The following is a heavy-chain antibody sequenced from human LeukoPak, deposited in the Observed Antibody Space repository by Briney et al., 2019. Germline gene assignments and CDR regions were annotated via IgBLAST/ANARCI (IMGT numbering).Heavy chain of an antibody. CDR3: ARGRGGIAVYYFDY. V-gene: IGHV3-7*01. D-gene: IGHD6-19*01. J-gene: IGHJ4*02. CDR2: IKQDGSEK. Sequence: GGSLRLSGAASGFTFSSYWMSWVRQAPGKGLEWVANIKQDGSEKYYVDSVKGRFTISRDNAKNSLYLQMNSLRAEDTAVYYCARGRGGIAVYYFDYWGQGTLVTVSS. CDR1: GFTFSSYW.